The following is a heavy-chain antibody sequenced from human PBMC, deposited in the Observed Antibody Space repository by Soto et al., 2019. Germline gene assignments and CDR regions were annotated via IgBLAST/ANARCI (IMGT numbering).Heavy chain of an antibody. V-gene: IGHV3-23*01. J-gene: IGHJ3*02. Sequence: GGSLRLSCAASGFTFSSYAMSWVRQAPGKGLEWVSAISGSGGSTYYADSVKGRFTISRDNSKNTLYLQMNSLRAEDTAVYYCAKPSGLLVGDSSGYDFDIWGQETMVTVSS. D-gene: IGHD3-22*01. CDR3: AKPSGLLVGDSSGYDFDI. CDR1: GFTFSSYA. CDR2: ISGSGGST.